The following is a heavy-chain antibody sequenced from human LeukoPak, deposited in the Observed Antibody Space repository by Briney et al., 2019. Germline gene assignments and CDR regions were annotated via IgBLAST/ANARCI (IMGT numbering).Heavy chain of an antibody. V-gene: IGHV7-4-1*02. J-gene: IGHJ3*02. D-gene: IGHD6-19*01. CDR2: INTNTGNP. Sequence: ASVKVSCKASGYTFTDYAMNWVRQAPGQGLEWMGWINTNTGNPTYAQGFTGRFVFSLDTSVSSAYLQITSLKAEDTAVYYCARSISSSGWYMEAPDIWGQGTLVTVSS. CDR3: ARSISSSGWYMEAPDI. CDR1: GYTFTDYA.